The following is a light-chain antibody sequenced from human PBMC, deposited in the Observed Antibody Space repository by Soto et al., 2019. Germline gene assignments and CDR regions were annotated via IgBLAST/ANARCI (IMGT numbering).Light chain of an antibody. CDR1: QSVSSN. CDR2: GAS. CDR3: QQYNSWSLT. J-gene: IGKJ4*01. Sequence: EIVMTQSPTTLSVSPGERATLSCRASQSVSSNLAWYQQRPGQAPRLLIYGASTRATGIPARFSGSGSGTEFTLTISSLLSEDFAVYYCQQYNSWSLTFGGGTKVDI. V-gene: IGKV3-15*01.